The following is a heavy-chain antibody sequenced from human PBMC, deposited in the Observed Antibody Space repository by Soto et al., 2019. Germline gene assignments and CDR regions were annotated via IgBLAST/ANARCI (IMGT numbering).Heavy chain of an antibody. Sequence: AAVKVSCKASGYKFTTYFIHWVRQAPGQGLEWMGMIHPSGDTGYGQKFRGRVTMTIDTSTTTAYMELRNLTSEDTAIYFSVRGYCTTTPCSGDFQHWGQGTLVTVSS. D-gene: IGHD2-8*01. V-gene: IGHV1-46*01. J-gene: IGHJ1*01. CDR1: GYKFTTYF. CDR2: IHPSGDT. CDR3: VRGYCTTTPCSGDFQH.